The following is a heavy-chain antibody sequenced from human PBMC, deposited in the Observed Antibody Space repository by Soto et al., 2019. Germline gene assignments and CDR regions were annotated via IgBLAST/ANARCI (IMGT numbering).Heavy chain of an antibody. CDR3: AKDQGNDYGDYEIPLDY. Sequence: QVQLVESGGGVVQPGRSLRLSCAASGFTFSSYGMHWVRQAPGKGLEWVAVISYDGSNKYYADSVKGRFTISRDNSKNTLYPQMNSLRAEDTAVYYCAKDQGNDYGDYEIPLDYWGQGTLVTVSS. D-gene: IGHD4-17*01. CDR1: GFTFSSYG. J-gene: IGHJ4*02. V-gene: IGHV3-30*18. CDR2: ISYDGSNK.